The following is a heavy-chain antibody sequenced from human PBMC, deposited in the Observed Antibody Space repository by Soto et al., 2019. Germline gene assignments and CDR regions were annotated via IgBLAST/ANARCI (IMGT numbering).Heavy chain of an antibody. CDR3: ACGYYCTRPLG. Sequence: SETLSLTCTVSGGSITTNYWSWIRQPPGKGLEWIGYTYYRGSTNYNPSLTSRVTISVATSKHQISLKQNSVTTLDTAASSWACGYYCTRPLGWGQGPLVTVSS. CDR1: GGSITTNY. J-gene: IGHJ4*02. V-gene: IGHV4-59*12. D-gene: IGHD3-3*01. CDR2: TYYRGST.